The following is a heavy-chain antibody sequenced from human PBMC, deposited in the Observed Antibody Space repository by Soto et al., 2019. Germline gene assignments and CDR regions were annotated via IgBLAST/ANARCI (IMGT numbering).Heavy chain of an antibody. Sequence: PLETLSLTCTVSCGSISSYYLSWIRQPPGKGLEWIGYIYYSGSTNYNPSLKSRVTISVDTSKNQFSLKLSSVTAAGTAVYYCARHSYYDILTGYDYWGQGTLVT. J-gene: IGHJ4*02. CDR1: CGSISSYY. D-gene: IGHD3-9*01. V-gene: IGHV4-59*08. CDR3: ARHSYYDILTGYDY. CDR2: IYYSGST.